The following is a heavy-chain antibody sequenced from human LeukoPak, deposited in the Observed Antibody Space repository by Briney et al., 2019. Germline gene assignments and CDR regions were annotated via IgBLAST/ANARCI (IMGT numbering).Heavy chain of an antibody. D-gene: IGHD2-8*01. Sequence: SETLSLTCAVYGGSFSGYYWSWIRQPPGKGLEWIGYIYYSGSTNYNPSLKSRVTISVDTSKNQFSLKLSSVTAADTAVYYCARTQGYCTNGVCYAFDIWGQGTMVTVSS. J-gene: IGHJ3*02. V-gene: IGHV4-59*01. CDR3: ARTQGYCTNGVCYAFDI. CDR2: IYYSGST. CDR1: GGSFSGYY.